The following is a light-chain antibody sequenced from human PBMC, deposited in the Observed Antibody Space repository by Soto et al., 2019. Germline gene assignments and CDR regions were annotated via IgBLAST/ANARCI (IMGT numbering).Light chain of an antibody. CDR1: TGAVTSGHY. CDR2: DTS. Sequence: QAVVTQEPSLTVSPGGTVTLTCGSSTGAVTSGHYPYWFQQKPGQAPRTLIYDTSNKHSWTPARFSGSLLGGKAALTLSGAQPEDEAEYYCLLSYSDAHVVFGGGTKVTVL. J-gene: IGLJ2*01. V-gene: IGLV7-46*01. CDR3: LLSYSDAHVV.